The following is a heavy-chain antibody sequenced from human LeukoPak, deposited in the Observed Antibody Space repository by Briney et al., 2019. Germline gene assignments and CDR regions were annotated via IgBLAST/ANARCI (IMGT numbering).Heavy chain of an antibody. V-gene: IGHV3-21*04. CDR2: ISSSSSYI. CDR3: ARTTEGYCRGSTCYYYYYMNV. D-gene: IGHD2-15*01. J-gene: IGHJ6*03. CDR1: GFTFSSYS. Sequence: GGSLRLSCAASGFTFSSYSMNWVRQAPGKGLEWVSSISSSSSYIYYADSVKGRFTISRDNAKNSLYLQMNSLRAEDTAVYYCARTTEGYCRGSTCYYYYYMNVWGKGTTVTVSS.